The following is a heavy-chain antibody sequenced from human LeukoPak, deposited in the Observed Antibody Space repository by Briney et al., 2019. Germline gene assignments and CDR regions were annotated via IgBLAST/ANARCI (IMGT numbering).Heavy chain of an antibody. Sequence: SQTLSLTCTVSGGSISSGDYYWSWIRQPPGKGLEWIGYIYYSGSTNYNPSLKSRVTISVDTSKNQFSLKLSSVTAADTAVYYCASSYGDYVDAFDIWGQGTMVTVSS. CDR3: ASSYGDYVDAFDI. CDR1: GGSISSGDYY. V-gene: IGHV4-61*08. D-gene: IGHD4-17*01. J-gene: IGHJ3*02. CDR2: IYYSGST.